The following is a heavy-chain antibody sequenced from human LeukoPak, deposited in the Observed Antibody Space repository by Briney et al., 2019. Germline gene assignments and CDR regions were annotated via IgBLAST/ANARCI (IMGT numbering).Heavy chain of an antibody. J-gene: IGHJ3*02. CDR1: GFTFDDYA. D-gene: IGHD3-22*01. CDR3: ARVTYYYDSSGYYGAFDI. Sequence: PGGSVRLSCAASGFTFDDYAMHWVRQAPGKGLEWVSGITWNSGSIGYADSVKGRFTISSDNAKNSLYLQMNSLRAEDTALYYCARVTYYYDSSGYYGAFDIWGQGTMVTVSS. CDR2: ITWNSGSI. V-gene: IGHV3-9*01.